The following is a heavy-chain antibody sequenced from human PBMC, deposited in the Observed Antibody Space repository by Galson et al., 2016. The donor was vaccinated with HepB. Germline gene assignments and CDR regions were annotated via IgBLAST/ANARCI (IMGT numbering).Heavy chain of an antibody. V-gene: IGHV1-18*01. CDR1: GYTCSAYG. CDR2: ISVYNGNT. D-gene: IGHD2-15*01. Sequence: SVKVSCKASGYTCSAYGTTWVRQAPGQGLEWMGWISVYNGNTNYAQRFRGRVTMTTDTSTSTAYMELRSLRSDDTAVYYCARDSDCSGGNCYFDSWGQGTLVTVSS. CDR3: ARDSDCSGGNCYFDS. J-gene: IGHJ4*03.